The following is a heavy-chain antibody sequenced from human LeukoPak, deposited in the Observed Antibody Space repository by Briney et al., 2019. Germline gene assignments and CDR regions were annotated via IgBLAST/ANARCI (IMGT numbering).Heavy chain of an antibody. CDR1: GYTFTSYY. Sequence: GASVKVSCKASGYTFTSYYMHWVRQAPGQGLEWMGIINTSGGTTSYAQKFQGRVTMTRDTSTSTVYMELSSLRSEDTAVYYCARVSGVMAPYRGPFDYWGQGTLVTVSS. CDR2: INTSGGTT. J-gene: IGHJ4*02. CDR3: ARVSGVMAPYRGPFDY. D-gene: IGHD2-21*01. V-gene: IGHV1-46*01.